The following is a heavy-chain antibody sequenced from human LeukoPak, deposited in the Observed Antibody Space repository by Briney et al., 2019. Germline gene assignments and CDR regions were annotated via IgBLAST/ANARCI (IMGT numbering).Heavy chain of an antibody. J-gene: IGHJ4*02. Sequence: GGSLRLSCTASGFTIYSNYISWVRRAPGKGLEWVSIIHNDDRAYYADSVKGRFTISRDNSKNTVYLQMNSLRVEDTAIYYCLQFAYWGQGTLVTVSS. CDR2: IHNDDRA. CDR1: GFTIYSNY. D-gene: IGHD3-10*01. V-gene: IGHV3-66*01. CDR3: LQFAY.